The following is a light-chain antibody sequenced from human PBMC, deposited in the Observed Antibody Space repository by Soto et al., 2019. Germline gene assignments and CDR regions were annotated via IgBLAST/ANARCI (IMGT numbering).Light chain of an antibody. CDR1: QSVSGN. V-gene: IGKV3D-15*01. Sequence: EIVMTQSPATLSVSPGERATLSCRASQSVSGNLAWYQQKPGQAPRLLIYGASTRATGIPSRFSGSGSGTEFTLTISSLQSEDFAVYYCPQYNNWPPTFGQGTKVEIK. CDR2: GAS. J-gene: IGKJ1*01. CDR3: PQYNNWPPT.